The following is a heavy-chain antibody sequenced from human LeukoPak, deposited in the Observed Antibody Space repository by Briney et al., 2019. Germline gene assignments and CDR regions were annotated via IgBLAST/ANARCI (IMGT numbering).Heavy chain of an antibody. CDR1: GYTLTELS. CDR2: FDPEDGET. Sequence: ASVKVSCKVSGYTLTELSMHWVRQAPGKGLEWMGGFDPEDGETIYAQKFQGRVTMTEDTSTDTAYMELSSLRSEDTAVYYCATELIAAAGTADYWGQEPWSPSPQ. V-gene: IGHV1-24*01. CDR3: ATELIAAAGTADY. D-gene: IGHD6-13*01. J-gene: IGHJ4*01.